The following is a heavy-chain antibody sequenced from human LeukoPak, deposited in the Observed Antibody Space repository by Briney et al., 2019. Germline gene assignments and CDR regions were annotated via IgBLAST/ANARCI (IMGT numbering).Heavy chain of an antibody. J-gene: IGHJ5*02. CDR1: GYSFTSYW. CDR3: ARITSQDCSSTSCYSDWFDP. V-gene: IGHV5-51*01. D-gene: IGHD2-2*01. CDR2: IYPGDSDT. Sequence: GESLKISCKGSGYSFTSYWIGWVRQMPGKGLEWMGIIYPGDSDTRYSPSFRGQVTISADKSISTAYLQWSSLKASDTAMYYCARITSQDCSSTSCYSDWFDPWGQGTLVTVSS.